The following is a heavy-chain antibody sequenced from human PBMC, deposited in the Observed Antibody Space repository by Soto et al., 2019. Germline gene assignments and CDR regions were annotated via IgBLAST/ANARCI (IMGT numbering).Heavy chain of an antibody. CDR1: GFAFSAYA. CDR2: IGGGGHDT. J-gene: IGHJ4*02. V-gene: IGHV3-23*01. Sequence: HLLESGGSLVEPGGSLRLSCSASGFAFSAYAMSWVRQAPQKGLEWVSGIGGGGHDTRYGDSVKGRFSITRDNSRNTLYLEMNSLTAEDTAVYYCAKHPIFGVVTHYFAHWGREVRVTVSS. CDR3: AKHPIFGVVTHYFAH. D-gene: IGHD3-3*01.